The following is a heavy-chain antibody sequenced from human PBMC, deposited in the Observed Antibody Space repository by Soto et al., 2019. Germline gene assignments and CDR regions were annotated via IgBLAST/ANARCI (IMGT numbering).Heavy chain of an antibody. J-gene: IGHJ3*02. CDR2: ISTYSGNT. CDR1: GYTFTGYY. Sequence: ASVKVSCKASGYTFTGYYMHWVRQAPGQGLEWMGWISTYSGNTNYAQNLQGRVTMTTDTSTSTPYMELRSLRSDDTAVYYCARDLGSDAFDIWGQGTMVTVSS. V-gene: IGHV1-18*04. CDR3: ARDLGSDAFDI.